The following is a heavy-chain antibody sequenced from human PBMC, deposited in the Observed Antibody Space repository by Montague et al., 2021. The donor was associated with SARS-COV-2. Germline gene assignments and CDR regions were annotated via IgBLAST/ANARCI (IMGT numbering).Heavy chain of an antibody. CDR2: ISYRGST. V-gene: IGHV4-31*03. J-gene: IGHJ4*02. CDR3: AASGRRGYSNPFHH. CDR1: GDSITSGGYF. D-gene: IGHD4-11*01. Sequence: TLSLTCTVSGDSITSGGYFWNWTRQHPGKGLEYIGAISYRGSTYYKPSLTSRVSIPMDTPKNAFSLSLHSVTAADTAVYFCAASGRRGYSNPFHHCGRGSLVTVPS.